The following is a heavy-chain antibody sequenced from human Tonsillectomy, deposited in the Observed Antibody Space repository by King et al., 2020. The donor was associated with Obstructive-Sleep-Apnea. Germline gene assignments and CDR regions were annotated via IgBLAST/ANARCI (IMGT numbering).Heavy chain of an antibody. D-gene: IGHD3-9*01. J-gene: IGHJ6*02. CDR2: LGGGGGRT. Sequence: VQLVESGGALVQPGGSLRLSCAASGLTFSSYAMSCVRQAPGRGLGWASALGGGGGRTYSEDSVMGRLTTSRDNSKTTLYLQMNSRRAEDTAVYYCAKVATYDILTGDYYYGMDVWGQGTTVTVSS. V-gene: IGHV3-23*04. CDR1: GLTFSSYA. CDR3: AKVATYDILTGDYYYGMDV.